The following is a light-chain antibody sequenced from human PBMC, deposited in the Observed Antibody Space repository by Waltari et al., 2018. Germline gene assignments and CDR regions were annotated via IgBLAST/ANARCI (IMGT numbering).Light chain of an antibody. Sequence: QSVLTQPPSVSGAPGQRVTISCTGSSSNIGAGYAVHWYQQLPGTAPNLLIYGNSNRPSGVPDRFSGSKSGTSASLAITGLQAEDEADYYCQSYDSSLSGGVFGGGTKLTVL. CDR1: SSNIGAGYA. CDR2: GNS. CDR3: QSYDSSLSGGV. V-gene: IGLV1-40*01. J-gene: IGLJ2*01.